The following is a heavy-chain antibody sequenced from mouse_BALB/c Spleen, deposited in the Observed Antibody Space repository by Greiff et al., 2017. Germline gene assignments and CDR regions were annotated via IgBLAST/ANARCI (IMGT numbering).Heavy chain of an antibody. CDR3: APNDGGFAY. CDR1: GFNIKDYY. V-gene: IGHV14-1*02. CDR2: IDPENGNT. J-gene: IGHJ3*01. D-gene: IGHD2-12*01. Sequence: EVKLMESGAELVRPGALVKLSCKASGFNIKDYYMHWVKQRPEQGLEWIGWIDPENGNTIYDPKFQGKASITADTSSNTAYLQLSSLTSEDTAVYYCAPNDGGFAYWGQGTLVTVSA.